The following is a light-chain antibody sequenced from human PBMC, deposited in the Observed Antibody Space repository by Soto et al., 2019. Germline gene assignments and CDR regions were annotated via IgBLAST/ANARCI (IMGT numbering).Light chain of an antibody. CDR2: EVN. CDR3: CSSVGTPNRV. V-gene: IGLV2-23*02. CDR1: SSDVGSYDG. Sequence: QSALTQPASVSGSPGQSIAISCTGSSSDVGSYDGVSWYQQHPGKAPTLIYYEVNKRPSGVSNRYSASKSCNTASLTISGLQAEDEADYYCCSSVGTPNRVFGGGTKLTVL. J-gene: IGLJ3*02.